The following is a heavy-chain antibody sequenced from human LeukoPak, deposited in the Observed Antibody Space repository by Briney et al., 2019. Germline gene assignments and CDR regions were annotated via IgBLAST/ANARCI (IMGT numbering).Heavy chain of an antibody. D-gene: IGHD3-10*01. V-gene: IGHV4-34*01. J-gene: IGHJ4*02. Sequence: SETLSLTCAVYGGSFSGYYWSWIRQPPGKGLEWIGEINHSGSTNYNPSLKSRVTISVDTSKNQFSLKLSSVTAADTAVYYCARRRITMVRGAGTPIDYWGQGTLVTVSS. CDR3: ARRRITMVRGAGTPIDY. CDR1: GGSFSGYY. CDR2: INHSGST.